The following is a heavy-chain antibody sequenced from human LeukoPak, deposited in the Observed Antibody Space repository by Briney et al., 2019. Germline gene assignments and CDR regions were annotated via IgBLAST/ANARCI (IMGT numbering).Heavy chain of an antibody. D-gene: IGHD5-18*01. CDR1: GFTVSSNY. CDR3: ASPGYSYGYFDY. J-gene: IGHJ4*02. Sequence: GGSLRLSCVASGFTVSSNYMSWVRQAPGKGLEWVSVIYSGGSTYYADSVKGRFTISRDNSKNTLYLQMNSLRAEDTAVYYCASPGYSYGYFDYWGQGTLVTVSS. V-gene: IGHV3-53*01. CDR2: IYSGGST.